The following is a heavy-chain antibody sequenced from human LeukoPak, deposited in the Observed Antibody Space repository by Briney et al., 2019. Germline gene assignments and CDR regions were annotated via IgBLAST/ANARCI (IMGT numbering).Heavy chain of an antibody. CDR2: INHSGST. D-gene: IGHD3-22*01. Sequence: SETLSLTCAVYGGSFSGYYWSWIRQPPGKGLEWIGEINHSGSTNYNPSLKSRVTISVDTSKNQFSLKLSSVTAADTAVYYCARHYYDSSGYYDFGYWGQGTLVTVSS. CDR1: GGSFSGYY. CDR3: ARHYYDSSGYYDFGY. V-gene: IGHV4-34*01. J-gene: IGHJ4*02.